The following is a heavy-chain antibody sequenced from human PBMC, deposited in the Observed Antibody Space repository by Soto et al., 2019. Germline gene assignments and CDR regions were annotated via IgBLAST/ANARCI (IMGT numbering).Heavy chain of an antibody. Sequence: GGSLRLSCAASGFTFSNAWINWVRQAPGKGLEWVGRVTSKTHGGTTEYAEPVKGRFAISRDDSNNMVYLQMNSLKIEDTAVYYCTTDSYSSITIDRFDYWGHGTLVTVSP. CDR3: TTDSYSSITIDRFDY. D-gene: IGHD2-2*01. CDR2: VTSKTHGGTT. CDR1: GFTFSNAW. J-gene: IGHJ4*01. V-gene: IGHV3-15*07.